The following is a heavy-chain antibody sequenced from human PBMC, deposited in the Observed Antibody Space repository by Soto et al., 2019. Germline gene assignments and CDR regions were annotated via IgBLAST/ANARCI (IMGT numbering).Heavy chain of an antibody. J-gene: IGHJ6*02. CDR3: AREEPAWPLAYGLDV. CDR1: GFSFSTYS. V-gene: IGHV3-21*01. CDR2: ISSRGDT. Sequence: PGGSLRLSCAASGFSFSTYSMNWVRQAPGKGLEWVSSISSRGDTYYADSVKGRFTISRDNAKNSVSLQMDSLRAEDAAVYYCAREEPAWPLAYGLDVWGQGTTVTVSS.